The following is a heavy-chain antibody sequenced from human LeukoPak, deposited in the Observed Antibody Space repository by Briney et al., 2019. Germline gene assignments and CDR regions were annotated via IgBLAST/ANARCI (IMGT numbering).Heavy chain of an antibody. V-gene: IGHV3-23*01. J-gene: IGHJ3*02. CDR3: AREISRTGAFDI. Sequence: PGGSLRLSCAASGFPFSSYAMTWVRQAPGKGLEWVSSISGSGGSTYYADSVKGRFTISRDNSKNTLYLQMNSLRAEDTAVYYCAREISRTGAFDIWGQGTMVTVSS. CDR1: GFPFSSYA. CDR2: ISGSGGST. D-gene: IGHD3-3*02.